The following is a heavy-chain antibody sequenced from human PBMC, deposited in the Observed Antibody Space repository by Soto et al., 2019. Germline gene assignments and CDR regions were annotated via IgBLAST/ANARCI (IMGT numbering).Heavy chain of an antibody. Sequence: LRLSCEASGFTFSSRRISRVRQAPGKGLEWVANIERDGSDKYYVDSVKGRFTISRDNPKNSLYLQMNSLRAEDTAVYYCARMIGYGGGGYGMDVWGQGTTVTVSS. D-gene: IGHD3-16*01. CDR1: GFTFSSRR. J-gene: IGHJ6*02. CDR2: IERDGSDK. V-gene: IGHV3-7*01. CDR3: ARMIGYGGGGYGMDV.